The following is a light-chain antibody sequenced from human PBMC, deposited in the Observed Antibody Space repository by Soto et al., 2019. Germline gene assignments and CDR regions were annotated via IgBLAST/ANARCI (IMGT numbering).Light chain of an antibody. Sequence: DVQMTQSPSTLSASVGDRVTITCRASQSISSWLAWYQQKPGKAPKLLIYKASSLESGVPSRFSGSGSGTDFTLTISSLQPEDFAVYYCQQYGRLPLTFGQGTRWRL. J-gene: IGKJ5*01. CDR2: KAS. CDR1: QSISSW. CDR3: QQYGRLPLT. V-gene: IGKV1-5*03.